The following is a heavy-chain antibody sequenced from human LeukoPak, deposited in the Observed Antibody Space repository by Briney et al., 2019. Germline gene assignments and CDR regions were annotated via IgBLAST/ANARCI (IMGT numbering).Heavy chain of an antibody. V-gene: IGHV4-39*07. Sequence: SETLSLTCTVSGGSISSSSYYWGWIRQPPGKGLEWIGSIYYSGSTYYNPSLKSRVTISVDTSKNQFSLKLSSVTAADTAVYYCARDLGTTIFGVVIRNGAFDIWGQGTMVTVSS. CDR2: IYYSGST. CDR3: ARDLGTTIFGVVIRNGAFDI. CDR1: GGSISSSSYY. D-gene: IGHD3-3*01. J-gene: IGHJ3*02.